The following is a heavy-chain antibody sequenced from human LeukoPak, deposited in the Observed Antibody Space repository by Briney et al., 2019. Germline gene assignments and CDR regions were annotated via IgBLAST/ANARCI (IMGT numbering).Heavy chain of an antibody. CDR3: ATSGGLRFAFDI. Sequence: ASVKVSCKVSGYTFTDYYMHWVQQAPGKGLEWMGLVDPEDGETIYAEKFQGRVTITADTSTDTAYTELSSLRSEDTAVYYCATSGGLRFAFDIWGQGTMVTVSS. CDR1: GYTFTDYY. D-gene: IGHD3-16*01. CDR2: VDPEDGET. J-gene: IGHJ3*02. V-gene: IGHV1-69-2*01.